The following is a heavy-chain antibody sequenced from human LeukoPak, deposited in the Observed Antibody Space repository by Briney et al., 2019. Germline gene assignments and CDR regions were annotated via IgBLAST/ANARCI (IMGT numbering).Heavy chain of an antibody. CDR3: ARGFGNVRGVA. CDR2: INRGGYT. V-gene: IGHV4-34*01. D-gene: IGHD3-10*01. Sequence: SETLSLTCAVYGGSLSGDYWSWVRQPPGKGLEWIGEINRGGYTNYNPSLKSRVTISVDTSKNQFSLKLSSVTAADTAVYYCARGFGNVRGVAWGQGTLVTVSS. J-gene: IGHJ5*02. CDR1: GGSLSGDY.